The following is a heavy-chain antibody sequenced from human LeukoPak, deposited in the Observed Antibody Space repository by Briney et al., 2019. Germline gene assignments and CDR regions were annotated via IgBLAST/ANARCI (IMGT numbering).Heavy chain of an antibody. V-gene: IGHV4-39*07. CDR1: GDAVINNHYY. J-gene: IGHJ4*02. CDR2: IFYSGALFSRGDT. Sequence: RASETLSLTCNVSGDAVINNHYYWGWLRQSPGKGLEWIANIFYSGALFSRGDTYYNPSLKSRVTISVDTSKNQFSLKVRSVTAADTAVYYCASWRGYRGYDYGFDYWGEGTLVTVSS. CDR3: ASWRGYRGYDYGFDY. D-gene: IGHD5-12*01.